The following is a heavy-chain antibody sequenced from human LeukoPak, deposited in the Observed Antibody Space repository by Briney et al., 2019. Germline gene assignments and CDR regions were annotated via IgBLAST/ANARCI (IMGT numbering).Heavy chain of an antibody. Sequence: GSLRLSCAASGLTFSDFWMHWVRQPPGKGLVWVALVKGDGRTTIYADSVKGRFAISRDNAKNTLYLQMNSLRADDSGVYYCATGHSYGYDYWGQGVLVTVSS. V-gene: IGHV3-74*01. D-gene: IGHD5-18*01. J-gene: IGHJ4*02. CDR1: GLTFSDFW. CDR3: ATGHSYGYDY. CDR2: VKGDGRTT.